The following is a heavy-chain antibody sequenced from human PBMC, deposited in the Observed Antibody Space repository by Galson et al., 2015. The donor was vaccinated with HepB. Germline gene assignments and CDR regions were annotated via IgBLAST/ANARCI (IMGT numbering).Heavy chain of an antibody. D-gene: IGHD2-21*02. CDR1: GYTFTSYG. CDR2: INAYNGNT. J-gene: IGHJ3*02. V-gene: IGHV1-18*01. CDR3: ARDPSCGGDCYHRLEPNDAFDI. Sequence: SVKVSCKASGYTFTSYGISWVRQAPGQGLEWMGWINAYNGNTNYAQKLQGRVTMTTDTSTSTAYMELRSLRSDDTAVYYCARDPSCGGDCYHRLEPNDAFDIWGQGTMVTVSS.